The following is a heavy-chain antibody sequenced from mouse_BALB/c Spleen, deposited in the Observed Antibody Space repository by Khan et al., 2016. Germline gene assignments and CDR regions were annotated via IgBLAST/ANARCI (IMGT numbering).Heavy chain of an antibody. CDR3: ARGRGNYFDY. Sequence: EVQLQESGPGLVKPSQSLSLTCTVTGYSITSDSAWNWIRQFPGNKLEWRGYISYSGSTSYNPYLKRRISLTRDSSKTLFFLRLTSVSTQGTATYYCARGRGNYFDYWGQRTTLTVSS. J-gene: IGHJ2*01. V-gene: IGHV3-2*02. CDR2: ISYSGST. CDR1: GYSITSDSA. D-gene: IGHD1-1*02.